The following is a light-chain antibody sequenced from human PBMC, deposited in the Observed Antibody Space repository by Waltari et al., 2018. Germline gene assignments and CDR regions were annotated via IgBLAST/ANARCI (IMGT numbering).Light chain of an antibody. J-gene: IGLJ3*02. CDR3: QAWDSSTAV. Sequence: SYELTQPPSVSVSPGQTASITCSGDKLGAKYACWYQQKPGQSPVLFISQDNKRPSGISGRFSGSNSGNTATRTISGTQAMDEADYYCQAWDSSTAVFGGGTRLTVL. CDR2: QDN. V-gene: IGLV3-1*01. CDR1: KLGAKY.